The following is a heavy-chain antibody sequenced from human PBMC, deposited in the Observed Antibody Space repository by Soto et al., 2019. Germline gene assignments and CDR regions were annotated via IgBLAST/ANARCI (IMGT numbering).Heavy chain of an antibody. V-gene: IGHV1-69*04. CDR2: IIPILGIA. Sequence: SVKVSCKASGGTFSSYTISWVRQAPGQGLEWMGRIIPILGIANYAQKFQGRVTITADKSTSTAYMELSSLRSEDTAVYYCARETKGDIVVVPAAQNWFDPWGQGTLVTVSS. CDR1: GGTFSSYT. J-gene: IGHJ5*02. D-gene: IGHD2-2*01. CDR3: ARETKGDIVVVPAAQNWFDP.